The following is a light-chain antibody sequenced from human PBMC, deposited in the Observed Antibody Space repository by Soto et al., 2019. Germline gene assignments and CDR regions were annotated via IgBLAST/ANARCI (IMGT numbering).Light chain of an antibody. CDR2: KVS. V-gene: IGKV2-30*01. CDR3: MQAAYWPPFPLT. CDR1: QSLVYSDGNTY. Sequence: DVVLTQSPLSLPVTLGQPASISCRSSQSLVYSDGNTYLNWFHQRPGQSPRRLIYKVSNRDSGVPDRFSGSGSGTDFPLKIISVEAEDVGVYYCMQAAYWPPFPLTFGGGTKVEI. J-gene: IGKJ4*01.